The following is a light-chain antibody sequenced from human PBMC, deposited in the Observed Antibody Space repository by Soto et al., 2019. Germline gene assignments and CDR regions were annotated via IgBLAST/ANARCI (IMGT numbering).Light chain of an antibody. V-gene: IGLV3-21*04. CDR1: NIGSKS. Sequence: SYELTQPPSVSVAPGKTARITCGGNNIGSKSVHWYQQKPGQATVLVIYYDSDRPSGIPERFSGSNSGNTAPLTISRVEAGDEADYYCQVWDSSSDHPFGGGTKLTVL. CDR2: YDS. J-gene: IGLJ2*01. CDR3: QVWDSSSDHP.